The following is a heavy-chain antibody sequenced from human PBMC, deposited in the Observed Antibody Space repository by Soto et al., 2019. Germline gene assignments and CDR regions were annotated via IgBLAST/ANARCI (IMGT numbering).Heavy chain of an antibody. CDR2: ISPAGSST. V-gene: IGHV3-74*01. CDR3: ARSPGGYYID. CDR1: GFSFSTYW. D-gene: IGHD1-26*01. J-gene: IGHJ3*01. Sequence: EVQLVESGGGLVQPGGSLRLSCADSGFSFSTYWMHWVRQGPGKGLVWVSRISPAGSSTNYPDSVRGRFTISRDNAKNTLYLQMNSLRAEDTAVYYCARSPGGYYIDWGQGTMVTVSS.